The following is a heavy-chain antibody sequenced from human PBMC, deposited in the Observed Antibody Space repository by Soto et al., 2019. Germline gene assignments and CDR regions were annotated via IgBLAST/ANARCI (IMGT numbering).Heavy chain of an antibody. CDR3: AGGDDWKFGF. CDR1: GDSIRSDKW. CDR2: IHHRGTT. Sequence: QVQLQASGPGLVKPSGTLSLPCDVSGDSIRSDKWWSWVRQSPGRGLEWIGEIHHRGTTNCNPSLKSRVTLSVEKSKIQLSLERTSLTAADTASYYCAGGDDWKFGFWCQGSRVTVSS. J-gene: IGHJ4*02. D-gene: IGHD2-21*02. V-gene: IGHV4-4*02.